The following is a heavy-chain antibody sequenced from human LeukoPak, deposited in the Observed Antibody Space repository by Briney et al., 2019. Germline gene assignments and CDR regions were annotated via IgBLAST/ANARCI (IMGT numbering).Heavy chain of an antibody. D-gene: IGHD3-10*01. J-gene: IGHJ5*02. CDR1: GFTFSSYG. CDR2: IRYDGSTN. CDR3: AKRYGSGSSLTNWFDP. V-gene: IGHV3-30*02. Sequence: PGGSLRLSCAASGFTFSSYGMHWVRQAPGKGLEWVAFIRYDGSTNYYADSVKGRFTISRDNSKNTLYLQMNSLRAEDTAVYYCAKRYGSGSSLTNWFDPWGQGTLVTVSS.